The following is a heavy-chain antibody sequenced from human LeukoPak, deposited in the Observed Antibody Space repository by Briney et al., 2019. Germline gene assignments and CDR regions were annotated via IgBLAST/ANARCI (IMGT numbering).Heavy chain of an antibody. CDR2: IYPGDSDT. J-gene: IGHJ4*02. V-gene: IGHV5-51*01. D-gene: IGHD6-13*01. CDR1: GYSFTSYW. Sequence: GESLEISCKGSGYSFTSYWIGWVGQMPGKGLEWMGIIYPGDSDTRYSPSFQGPVTISADKSISTAYLQWSSLKASDTAMYYCARVYSSSWLYFDYWGQGTLVTSAS. CDR3: ARVYSSSWLYFDY.